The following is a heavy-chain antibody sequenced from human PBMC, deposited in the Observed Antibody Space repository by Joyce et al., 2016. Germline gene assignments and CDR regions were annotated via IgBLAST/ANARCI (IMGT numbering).Heavy chain of an antibody. CDR1: GYSFTSYY. CDR2: INCSVGNT. Sequence: AEVKKPGASVKISCKASGYSFTSYYMHWVRQAPRQGLELMGLINCSVGNTVYAHKFQRRITVTRDTSTSTVYMELSSLTSEDTAIYYCAREVGAPDYWGQGTLVAVSS. J-gene: IGHJ4*02. D-gene: IGHD1-26*01. V-gene: IGHV1-46*03. CDR3: AREVGAPDY.